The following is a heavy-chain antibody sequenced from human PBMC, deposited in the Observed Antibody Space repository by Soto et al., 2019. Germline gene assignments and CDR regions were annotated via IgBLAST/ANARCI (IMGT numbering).Heavy chain of an antibody. J-gene: IGHJ5*01. D-gene: IGHD2-15*01. V-gene: IGHV3-48*02. CDR1: GFRFSTYN. Sequence: GSLRLSCAASGFRFSTYNMDWVRQAPGKGPEWIAHISTTSFTIYYADSVKGRFTISRDNDRNSLYLEMNSLRDEDTAVYYCARDRCYDGTCYSASDSWGQGTLVTVSS. CDR3: ARDRCYDGTCYSASDS. CDR2: ISTTSFTI.